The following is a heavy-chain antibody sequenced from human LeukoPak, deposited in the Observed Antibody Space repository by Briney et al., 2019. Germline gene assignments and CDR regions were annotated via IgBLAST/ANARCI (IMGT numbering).Heavy chain of an antibody. CDR1: GFTFNGYW. D-gene: IGHD3-22*01. Sequence: GGSLRLSCAASGFTFNGYWMSWVRQAPGKGLEWVANIKEDGSEKYYVDSVKGRFTISRDNAKKSLYLQMNSLRAEDTAVYYCARDLYRIVVVPHYFDYWGQGTLVTVSS. CDR3: ARDLYRIVVVPHYFDY. J-gene: IGHJ4*02. CDR2: IKEDGSEK. V-gene: IGHV3-7*01.